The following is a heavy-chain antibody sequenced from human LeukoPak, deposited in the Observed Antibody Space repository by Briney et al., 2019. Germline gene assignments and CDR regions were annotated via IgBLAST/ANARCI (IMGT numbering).Heavy chain of an antibody. J-gene: IGHJ6*03. CDR3: ARAQPYYDFWSGRYYYYYMDV. Sequence: GASVKVSCKASGYTFTGYYMHWVRQAPGQGLEWMGWINPNSGGTNYAQKFQGRVTMTRDTSISTAYMELSRLRSDDTAVYYCARAQPYYDFWSGRYYYYYMDVWGKGTTVTVSS. D-gene: IGHD3-3*01. CDR1: GYTFTGYY. CDR2: INPNSGGT. V-gene: IGHV1-2*02.